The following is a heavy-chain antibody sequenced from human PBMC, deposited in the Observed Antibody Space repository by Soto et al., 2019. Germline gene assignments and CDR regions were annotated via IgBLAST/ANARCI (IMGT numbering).Heavy chain of an antibody. V-gene: IGHV3-21*01. J-gene: IGHJ5*02. D-gene: IGHD6-13*01. CDR1: GFTFRSFT. CDR2: ISSNSAYI. Sequence: GGSLRLSCAASGFTFRSFTMNWVRQAPGKGLEWVSTISSNSAYIYYTDALRGRFTISRDNANNSLHLQMNSLRAEDTAVYYGTRDASRDSSARGWFDPWGPGTLVTVSS. CDR3: TRDASRDSSARGWFDP.